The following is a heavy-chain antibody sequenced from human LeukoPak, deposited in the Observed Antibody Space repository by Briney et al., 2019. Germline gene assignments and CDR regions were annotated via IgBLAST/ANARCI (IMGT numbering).Heavy chain of an antibody. Sequence: GGSLRLSCAAPGFTFSSYWMSWVRQAPGKGLEWVANIKQDGSEKYYVDSVKGRFTISRDNAKDSLYLQMNSLRAEDTAVYYCARGYCSSTSCYVTNIYYFDYWGQGTLVTVSS. D-gene: IGHD2-2*01. CDR3: ARGYCSSTSCYVTNIYYFDY. J-gene: IGHJ4*02. V-gene: IGHV3-7*01. CDR2: IKQDGSEK. CDR1: GFTFSSYW.